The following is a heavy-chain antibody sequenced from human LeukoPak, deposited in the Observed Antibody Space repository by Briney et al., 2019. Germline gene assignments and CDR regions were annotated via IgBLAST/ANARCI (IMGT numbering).Heavy chain of an antibody. CDR3: ARGRGPLDY. D-gene: IGHD3-16*01. J-gene: IGHJ4*02. CDR1: GFTFSSYG. Sequence: GGSLRLSCAASGFTFSSYGMHWVRQAPGKGLEWVAVIWYDGSNKYYADSVKGRFTISRDNSKNTLYLQMNSLGAEDTGVYYCARGRGPLDYWGQGTLVSVSS. CDR2: IWYDGSNK. V-gene: IGHV3-33*01.